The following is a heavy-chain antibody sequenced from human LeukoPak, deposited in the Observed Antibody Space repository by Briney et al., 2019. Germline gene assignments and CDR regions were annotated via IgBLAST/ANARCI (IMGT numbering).Heavy chain of an antibody. Sequence: GGSLRLSCAASGFTFSRYEMNWVRQAPGKGLEWVSYISSSGSTIHYADSVKGRFTVSRDNAKSSLFLQMNSLRVEDTGVYYCVRGAEKPGFDFWGQGTLVTVSS. CDR1: GFTFSRYE. CDR2: ISSSGSTI. J-gene: IGHJ4*02. CDR3: VRGAEKPGFDF. D-gene: IGHD1-14*01. V-gene: IGHV3-48*03.